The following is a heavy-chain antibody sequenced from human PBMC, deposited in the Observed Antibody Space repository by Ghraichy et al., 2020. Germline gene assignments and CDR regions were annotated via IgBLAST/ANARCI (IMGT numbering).Heavy chain of an antibody. Sequence: ASVKVSCKASGYTFTSYDINWVRQATGQGLEWMGWMNPNSGNTGYAQKFQGRVTMTRNTSISTAYMELSSLRSEDTAVYYCARGTDYSNYLWFDPWGQGTLVTVSS. V-gene: IGHV1-8*01. CDR1: GYTFTSYD. J-gene: IGHJ5*02. D-gene: IGHD4-11*01. CDR2: MNPNSGNT. CDR3: ARGTDYSNYLWFDP.